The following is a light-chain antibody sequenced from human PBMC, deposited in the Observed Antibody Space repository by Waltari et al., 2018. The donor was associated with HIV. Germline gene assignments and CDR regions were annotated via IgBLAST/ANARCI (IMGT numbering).Light chain of an antibody. Sequence: LVLTQSPGTPSSSSGATVTLSCRTSQTMGSNYLAWYQHIPGQPPKCRIFGASQTAKGVPDRFSGNGSGTDFSLTTSRLEPEDSAVYFFQQYGSSPPFTFGHGTTLEI. CDR3: QQYGSSPPFT. CDR1: QTMGSNY. CDR2: GAS. V-gene: IGKV3-20*01. J-gene: IGKJ2*01.